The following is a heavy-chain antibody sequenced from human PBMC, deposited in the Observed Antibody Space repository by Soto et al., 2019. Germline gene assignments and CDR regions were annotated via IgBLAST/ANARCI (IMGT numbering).Heavy chain of an antibody. CDR1: GGSISSGGYY. Sequence: SETLSLTCTVSGGSISSGGYYWSWIRQHPGKGLEWIGYIYYSGSTYYNPSLKSRVTISVDTSKNQFSLKLSSVTAADTAVYYCARVFGSGILVYFDYWGQGTLVTVSS. V-gene: IGHV4-31*03. CDR2: IYYSGST. J-gene: IGHJ4*02. D-gene: IGHD3-10*01. CDR3: ARVFGSGILVYFDY.